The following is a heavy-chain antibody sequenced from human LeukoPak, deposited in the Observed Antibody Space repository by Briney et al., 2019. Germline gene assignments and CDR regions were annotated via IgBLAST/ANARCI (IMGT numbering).Heavy chain of an antibody. CDR3: AGLPAYYYGMDV. J-gene: IGHJ6*02. V-gene: IGHV3-66*01. CDR1: GFAVTANY. Sequence: PGGCLRLACAASGFAVTANYMKGVRQAPGKGLEWVSVHYSGSTTYYADSVRGRFTISRDNSKNTLYLQMNCLRVEDTAVYYCAGLPAYYYGMDVWGQGNTVTVSS. CDR2: HYSGSTT.